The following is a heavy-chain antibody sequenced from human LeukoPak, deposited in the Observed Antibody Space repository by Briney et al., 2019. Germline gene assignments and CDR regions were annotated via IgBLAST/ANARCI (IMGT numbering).Heavy chain of an antibody. J-gene: IGHJ4*02. CDR3: AREGDPYCTNGICYMAY. CDR1: GGTFSTYT. Sequence: GASVKVSCKTSGGTFSTYTLTWVRQAPGQGLEWMGGTIPIFGTATYAQKFQDRVTVTADESTSTAYMELSSLRSEDTAVYYCAREGDPYCTNGICYMAYWGQGTLVTVSS. D-gene: IGHD2-8*01. V-gene: IGHV1-69*13. CDR2: TIPIFGTA.